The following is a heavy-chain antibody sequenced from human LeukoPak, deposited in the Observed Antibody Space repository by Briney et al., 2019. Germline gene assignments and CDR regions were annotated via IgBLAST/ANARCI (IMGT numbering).Heavy chain of an antibody. V-gene: IGHV3-11*04. J-gene: IGHJ4*02. D-gene: IGHD4-17*01. CDR1: GFTFSVYY. CDR3: ARDNTVTGPCDY. CDR2: ISSSGSTI. Sequence: GGCLTLSCAASGFTFSVYYMSWIRQAPGRGQGWVSYISSSGSTIYYADSVKGRFTISRDNAKNSLYLQMNSLRAEDTAVYYCARDNTVTGPCDYWGQGSLVTVSS.